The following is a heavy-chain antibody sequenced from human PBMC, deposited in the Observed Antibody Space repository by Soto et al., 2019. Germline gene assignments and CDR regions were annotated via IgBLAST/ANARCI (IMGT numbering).Heavy chain of an antibody. D-gene: IGHD2-15*01. CDR1: GGSISSSSYY. CDR2: IFYSGTT. CDR3: AKLRPLAQFDY. J-gene: IGHJ4*02. Sequence: PSETLSLTCTVSGGSISSSSYYWGWIRQPPGKGLEWIGSIFYSGTTYYNPSLKSRVTISVDTSKNQFSLKLSSVTAADTAVYYCAKLRPLAQFDYWGQGMLVTVSS. V-gene: IGHV4-39*01.